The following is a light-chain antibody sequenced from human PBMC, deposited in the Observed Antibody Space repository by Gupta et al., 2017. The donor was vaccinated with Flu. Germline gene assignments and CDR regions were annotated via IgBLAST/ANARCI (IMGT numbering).Light chain of an antibody. CDR2: DNN. V-gene: IGLV1-51*01. CDR3: GTWDSSLSVYV. CDR1: SSNIGNNY. Sequence: SSSNIGNNYVSWYQQLPGTAPKLLIYDNNKRPSGIPDRFSGSMSGTSATLGITGLQTGDEADYYCGTWDSSLSVYVFGTGTKVTVL. J-gene: IGLJ1*01.